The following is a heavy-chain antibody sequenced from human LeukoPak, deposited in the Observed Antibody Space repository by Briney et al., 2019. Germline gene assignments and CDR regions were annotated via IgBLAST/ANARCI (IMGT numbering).Heavy chain of an antibody. CDR2: IWYDGSNK. Sequence: GGSLRLSCAASGFTFSSYGMHWVRQAPGKGLEWVAVIWYDGSNKYYADSVKGRFTISRDNSKNTLYLQMNSLGAEDTAVYYCARASEVMPFDYWGQGTLVTVSS. CDR3: ARASEVMPFDY. J-gene: IGHJ4*02. V-gene: IGHV3-33*01. D-gene: IGHD3-16*01. CDR1: GFTFSSYG.